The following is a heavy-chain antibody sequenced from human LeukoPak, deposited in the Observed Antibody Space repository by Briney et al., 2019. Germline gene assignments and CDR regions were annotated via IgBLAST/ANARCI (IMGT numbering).Heavy chain of an antibody. Sequence: GGSLRLSCAASGFTFSSYSMNWVRQAPGKGLEWVANIKQDGSEKYYVDSVKGRFTISRDNAKNSLYLQMNSLRAEDTAVYYCARENRDDFWSGYYYRGAKFDYWGQGTLVTVSS. V-gene: IGHV3-7*01. CDR3: ARENRDDFWSGYYYRGAKFDY. J-gene: IGHJ4*02. CDR1: GFTFSSYS. CDR2: IKQDGSEK. D-gene: IGHD3-3*01.